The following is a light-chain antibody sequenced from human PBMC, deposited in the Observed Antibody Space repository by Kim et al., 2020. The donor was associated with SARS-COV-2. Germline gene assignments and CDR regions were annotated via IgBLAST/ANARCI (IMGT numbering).Light chain of an antibody. J-gene: IGKJ1*01. V-gene: IGKV3-20*01. Sequence: EIVLTQSPGTLSLSPGERATLSCRARQSVSSSYLAWYQQKPGQAPRLLIYGASSRATGIPDRFSGSGSGTDFTLTISRLEPEDFAVYYCQQYGSLWTFGQGTKVDIK. CDR3: QQYGSLWT. CDR1: QSVSSSY. CDR2: GAS.